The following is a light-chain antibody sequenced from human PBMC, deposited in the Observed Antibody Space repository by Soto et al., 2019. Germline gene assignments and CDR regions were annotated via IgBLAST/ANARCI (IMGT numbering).Light chain of an antibody. CDR3: QQYGSSPT. CDR2: GAS. Sequence: EIVLTQSPGTLSLSPGERATLSCRASQSVSSTYLAWYQQKPGRAPRLLIYGASNRATGIPDRFSGSGPGTDFTLTISRLEPEDFAVYYCQQYGSSPTFGQGTRLEI. CDR1: QSVSSTY. V-gene: IGKV3-20*01. J-gene: IGKJ5*01.